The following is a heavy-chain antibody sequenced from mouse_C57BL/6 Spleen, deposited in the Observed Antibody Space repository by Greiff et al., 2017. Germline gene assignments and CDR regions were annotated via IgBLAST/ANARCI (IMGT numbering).Heavy chain of an antibody. CDR3: ARRGNLPYAMDY. CDR2: LNPNYGGP. V-gene: IGHV1-26*01. D-gene: IGHD2-1*01. J-gene: IGHJ4*01. CDR1: GYTFTDYY. Sequence: VQLQQSGPELVKPGASVKISCKASGYTFTDYYMNWVMQSHGQSLEWIGDLNPNYGGPSYNHKFKGKATLTVDKSSSTADMERRSLTSEDSAVYYCARRGNLPYAMDYWGQGTSVTVSS.